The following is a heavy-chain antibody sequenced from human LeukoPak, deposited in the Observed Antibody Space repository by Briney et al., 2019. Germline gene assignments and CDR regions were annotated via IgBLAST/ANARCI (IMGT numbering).Heavy chain of an antibody. V-gene: IGHV4-38-2*02. CDR1: GYSISSGYY. CDR2: INHSGST. CDR3: ARFVRDGYNRVVDY. J-gene: IGHJ4*02. D-gene: IGHD5-24*01. Sequence: KPSETLSLTCTVSGYSISSGYYWGWIRQPPGKGLEWIGEINHSGSTNYNPSLKSRVTISVDTSKNQFSLKLSSVTAADTAVYYCARFVRDGYNRVVDYWGQGTLVTVSS.